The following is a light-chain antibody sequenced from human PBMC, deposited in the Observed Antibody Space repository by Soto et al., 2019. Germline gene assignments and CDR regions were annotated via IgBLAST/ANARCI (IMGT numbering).Light chain of an antibody. V-gene: IGKV3-11*01. Sequence: EIVLTQSPATLSLSPGERATLSCRASQSVSSYLAWYQQKPGQAPRLLIYDASNRATGIPARFSGSGSGTAFTLTISILEPEDFAVYYCHQRSNRLFTFGPGTKVDIK. CDR2: DAS. CDR3: HQRSNRLFT. CDR1: QSVSSY. J-gene: IGKJ3*01.